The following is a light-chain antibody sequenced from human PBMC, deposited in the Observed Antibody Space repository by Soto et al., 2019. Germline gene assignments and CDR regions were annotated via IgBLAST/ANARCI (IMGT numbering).Light chain of an antibody. Sequence: SYVLTQPPSVSVAPGQTARLTCGGIKIRTKSVHWNQLKPGQAPVLVLYDDRDRPSGIPDRFSGSKSGTSATLDISGLQTGDEAVYYCGTRDSKLSGDWVFGGGTKVTVL. CDR1: KIRTKS. J-gene: IGLJ3*02. CDR3: GTRDSKLSGDWV. CDR2: DDR. V-gene: IGLV3-21*02.